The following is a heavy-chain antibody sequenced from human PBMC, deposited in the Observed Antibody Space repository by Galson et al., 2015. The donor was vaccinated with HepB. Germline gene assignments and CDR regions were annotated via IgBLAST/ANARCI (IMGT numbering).Heavy chain of an antibody. Sequence: SVKVSCKASEGTFSSYAISWVRQAPGQGLEWMGGIIPIFGIANYAQKFQGRVTITADESTSTAYMELSSLRSEDTAVYYCASEYSSSWYSHAFDIWGQGTMVTVSS. CDR2: IIPIFGIA. J-gene: IGHJ3*02. CDR3: ASEYSSSWYSHAFDI. CDR1: EGTFSSYA. V-gene: IGHV1-69*13. D-gene: IGHD6-13*01.